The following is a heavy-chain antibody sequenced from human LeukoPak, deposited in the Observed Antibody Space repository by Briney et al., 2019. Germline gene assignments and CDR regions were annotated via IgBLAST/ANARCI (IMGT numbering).Heavy chain of an antibody. CDR1: GFTFTSSA. D-gene: IGHD3-22*01. CDR2: IVVGSGNT. V-gene: IGHV1-58*01. Sequence: GASVKVSCKASGFTFTSSAVQWVRQARGQRLEWIGWIVVGSGNTNYAQKFQERVTITRDMSTSTAYMELSSLRSEDTAVYYCARDHDSSAYYFDYWGQGTLVTVSS. CDR3: ARDHDSSAYYFDY. J-gene: IGHJ4*02.